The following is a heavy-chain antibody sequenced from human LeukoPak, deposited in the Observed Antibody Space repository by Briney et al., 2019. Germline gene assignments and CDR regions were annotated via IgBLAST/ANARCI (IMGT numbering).Heavy chain of an antibody. V-gene: IGHV4-38-2*02. D-gene: IGHD3-22*01. CDR3: VAGHHRWLEAFDF. CDR2: SGRT. Sequence: PSETLSLTCTVSGYSISSGYYWGWIRQPPGKGLEWIGISGRTDYNPSLKSRVAISEDTSKNQFSLKLSSVTAADTAVYYCVAGHHRWLEAFDFWGQGTLVTVSS. J-gene: IGHJ4*02. CDR1: GYSISSGYY.